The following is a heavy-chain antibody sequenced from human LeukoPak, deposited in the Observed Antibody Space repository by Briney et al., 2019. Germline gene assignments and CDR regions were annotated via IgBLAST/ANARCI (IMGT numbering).Heavy chain of an antibody. D-gene: IGHD3-22*01. CDR3: ASDNYYDSSGYYF. CDR1: GFTFNTYW. V-gene: IGHV3-74*01. Sequence: GGSLRLSCAASGFTFNTYWMHWVRQAPGKGLVWVSRISPDGSSTYYADFVKGRFTISRDNAKNTLYLQMNSLRAEDTAVYYCASDNYYDSSGYYFWGQGTLVTVSS. CDR2: ISPDGSST. J-gene: IGHJ4*02.